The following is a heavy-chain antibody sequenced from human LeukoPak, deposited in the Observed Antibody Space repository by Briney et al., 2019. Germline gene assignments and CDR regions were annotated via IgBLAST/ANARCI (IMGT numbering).Heavy chain of an antibody. CDR2: VKRKSNGETQ. V-gene: IGHV3-15*01. CDR1: GFTFSQVL. J-gene: IGHJ3*02. CDR3: TTDVPFFYGDGAFDT. D-gene: IGHD4-17*01. Sequence: PGGSLRLSCAASGFTFSQVLMTWVRQAPGEGRVWIGRVKRKSNGETQDYAAPVKGKFTISRDDSKNTLYMQMNSLKTEDTAVYYCTTDVPFFYGDGAFDTWGQGTMVTVSS.